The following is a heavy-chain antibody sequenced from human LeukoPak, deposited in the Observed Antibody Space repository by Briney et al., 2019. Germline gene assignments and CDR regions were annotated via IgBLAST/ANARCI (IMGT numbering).Heavy chain of an antibody. CDR1: GFTFSNAW. Sequence: GGSLRLSCAASGFTFSNAWMNWVRQAPGKGLEWVSGIGSSGGSTYYADSVKGRLTISRDNSKNTLYLQMNSLRAEDAAVYYCATKGEGMDVWGKGTTVTVSS. J-gene: IGHJ6*04. CDR3: ATKGEGMDV. CDR2: IGSSGGST. V-gene: IGHV3-23*01.